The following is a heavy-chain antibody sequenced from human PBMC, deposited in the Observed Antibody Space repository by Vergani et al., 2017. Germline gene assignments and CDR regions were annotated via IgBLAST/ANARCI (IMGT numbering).Heavy chain of an antibody. CDR2: IDPSDSYT. D-gene: IGHD5-12*01. CDR1: GYSFTSYW. Sequence: EVQLVQSGAEVKKPGESLRISCKGSGYSFTSYWISWVRQMPGKGLEWMGRIDPSDSYTNYSPSFQGHVTISADKSISTAYLQWSSLKASDTAMYYCARXRGYSGYDYPRAYQGGYYYGMDVWGQGTTVTVSS. CDR3: ARXRGYSGYDYPRAYQGGYYYGMDV. V-gene: IGHV5-10-1*01. J-gene: IGHJ6*02.